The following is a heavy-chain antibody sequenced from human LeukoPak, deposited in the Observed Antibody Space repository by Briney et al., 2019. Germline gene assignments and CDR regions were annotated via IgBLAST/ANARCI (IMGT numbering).Heavy chain of an antibody. D-gene: IGHD2-2*01. V-gene: IGHV4-34*01. CDR1: GGSFSGYY. CDR2: INHSGST. Sequence: ASETLSLTCAVYGGSFSGYYWSWIRQPPGKGLEWIGEINHSGSTNYNPSLKSRVTISVDRSKNQFSLKLSSVTAADTAVYYCARGYCSSTSCYFDYWGQGTLVTVSS. CDR3: ARGYCSSTSCYFDY. J-gene: IGHJ4*02.